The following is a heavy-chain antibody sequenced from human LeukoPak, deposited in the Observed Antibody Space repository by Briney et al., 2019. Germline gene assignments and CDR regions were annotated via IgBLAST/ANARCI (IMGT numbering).Heavy chain of an antibody. CDR2: ISSSSSYI. CDR1: GFTFSSYS. Sequence: PGGSLRLSCAASGFTFSSYSMNWVRQAPGKGLEWVSSISSSSSYIYYADSVKGRFTISRDNAKNSLYLQMNSLRAEDTAVYYCARGYTSGWLYFDYWGQGTLVTVSS. J-gene: IGHJ4*02. V-gene: IGHV3-21*04. CDR3: ARGYTSGWLYFDY. D-gene: IGHD6-19*01.